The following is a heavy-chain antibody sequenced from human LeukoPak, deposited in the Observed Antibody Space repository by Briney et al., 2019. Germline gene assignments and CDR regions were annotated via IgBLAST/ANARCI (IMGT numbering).Heavy chain of an antibody. Sequence: SETLSLTCTVSGGSISSYYWSWIRQPAGKGLEWIGRIYTSGSTNYNPSLKSRVTISVDTSKNQFSLKLSSVTAADTAVYYCARDYTYYYDSSGGLDIWGQGTMVTVSS. CDR3: ARDYTYYYDSSGGLDI. CDR1: GGSISSYY. CDR2: IYTSGST. D-gene: IGHD3-22*01. V-gene: IGHV4-4*07. J-gene: IGHJ3*02.